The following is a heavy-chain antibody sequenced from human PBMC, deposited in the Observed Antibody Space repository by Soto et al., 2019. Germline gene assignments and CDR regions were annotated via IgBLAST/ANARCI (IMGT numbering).Heavy chain of an antibody. J-gene: IGHJ4*02. CDR2: ISGGGGSS. Sequence: EVQLLESGGGLVQPGGSLRLSCAASGFTFSNYAMSWVRQAPGKGLEWVSGISGGGGSSYYADSVKGRFTISRDNSKNTLYPQMNSLRAEVTAVNYCAHNCGVDCHSVFFYWGQGTLVIVSS. CDR1: GFTFSNYA. CDR3: AHNCGVDCHSVFFY. D-gene: IGHD2-21*02. V-gene: IGHV3-23*01.